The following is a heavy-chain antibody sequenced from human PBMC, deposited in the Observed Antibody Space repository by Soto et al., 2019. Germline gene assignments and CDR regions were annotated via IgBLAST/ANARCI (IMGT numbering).Heavy chain of an antibody. CDR3: ARDRSDYGSGSYFNFDY. CDR2: IYYSGST. D-gene: IGHD3-10*01. J-gene: IGHJ4*02. Sequence: SETLSLTCTVSGGSISSYYWSWIRQPPGKGLEWIGYIYYSGSTNYNPSLKSRVTISVDTSKNQFSLKLSSVTAADTAVYYCARDRSDYGSGSYFNFDYWGQGTLVTVSS. V-gene: IGHV4-59*01. CDR1: GGSISSYY.